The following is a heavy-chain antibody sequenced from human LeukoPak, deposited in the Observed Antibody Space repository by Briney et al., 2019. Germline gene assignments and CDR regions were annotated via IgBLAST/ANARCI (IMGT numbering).Heavy chain of an antibody. Sequence: SEPLSLTCTVSGGSISSGFWSWIRQPPGKGLEWIGYIYYNGSTNYNPSLKSRVTISIDTSKSQFSLKLSSVTAADTAVYYCARQAFCSGSSCNPFDYWGQGTLVT. CDR2: IYYNGST. CDR3: ARQAFCSGSSCNPFDY. J-gene: IGHJ4*02. CDR1: GGSISSGF. V-gene: IGHV4-59*08. D-gene: IGHD2-15*01.